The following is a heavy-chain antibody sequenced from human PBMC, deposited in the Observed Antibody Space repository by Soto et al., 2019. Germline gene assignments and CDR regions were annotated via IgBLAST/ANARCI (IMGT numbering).Heavy chain of an antibody. V-gene: IGHV4-39*01. CDR1: GGSISSSTYY. Sequence: SETLSLTCSVTGGSISSSTYYWGWIRQPPGKGLEWLGSTHYSGSTYYNSSLKSRVTISVDTSKNQFSLKLSSVIAADTAIYYCARMYYEILTGYYPGWFDPWGQGTLVTVSS. CDR3: ARMYYEILTGYYPGWFDP. CDR2: THYSGST. D-gene: IGHD3-9*01. J-gene: IGHJ5*02.